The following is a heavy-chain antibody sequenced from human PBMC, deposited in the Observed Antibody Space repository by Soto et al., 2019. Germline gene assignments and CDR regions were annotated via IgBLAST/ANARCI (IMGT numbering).Heavy chain of an antibody. J-gene: IGHJ4*02. V-gene: IGHV1-2*04. D-gene: IGHD3-16*02. CDR2: INPNSGGT. CDR3: ARDLGYYDYIWGSYRYNYFDY. CDR1: GYTFTGYY. Sequence: VASVKVSCKASGYTFTGYYIHWVRQAPGQGLEWMGWINPNSGGTNYAQKFQGWVTMTRDTSISTAYMELSRLRSDDTAVYYCARDLGYYDYIWGSYRYNYFDYWGQGTLVTVSS.